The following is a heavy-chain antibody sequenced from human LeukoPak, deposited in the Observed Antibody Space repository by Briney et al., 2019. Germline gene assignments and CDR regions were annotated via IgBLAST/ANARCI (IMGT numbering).Heavy chain of an antibody. Sequence: ASVKVSCKASGYTFTSYYMHWVRQAPGQGLEWMGIINPSGGSTSYAQKFQGRVTMTRDTSTSTVYMELSSLRSEDTAVYYCAREVRRYCSSTSCYGPRESDNYYGMDVWGQGTTVTVSS. CDR1: GYTFTSYY. J-gene: IGHJ6*02. CDR2: INPSGGST. CDR3: AREVRRYCSSTSCYGPRESDNYYGMDV. D-gene: IGHD2-2*01. V-gene: IGHV1-46*01.